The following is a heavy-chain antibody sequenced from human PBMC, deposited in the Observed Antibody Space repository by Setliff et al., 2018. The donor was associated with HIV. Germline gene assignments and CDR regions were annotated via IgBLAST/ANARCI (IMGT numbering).Heavy chain of an antibody. CDR1: GFIFDDAW. D-gene: IGHD6-19*01. J-gene: IGHJ3*02. CDR3: ILLGMAGAFDI. Sequence: AGSLRLSCAASGFIFDDAWMSWVRQAPGEGLEWVGRIKSKADGGTTDYAAPVKGRFTISRDDSKNTLYLQMDSLRTEDTAVYYCILLGMAGAFDIWGQGTMVTVSS. V-gene: IGHV3-15*05. CDR2: IKSKADGGTT.